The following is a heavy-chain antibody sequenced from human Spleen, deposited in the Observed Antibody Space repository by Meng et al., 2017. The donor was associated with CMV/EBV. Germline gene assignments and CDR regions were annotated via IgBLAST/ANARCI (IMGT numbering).Heavy chain of an antibody. CDR3: ARGSGFDY. CDR2: INHSGST. D-gene: IGHD1-26*01. V-gene: IGHV4-34*01. CDR1: GGSLSGYY. J-gene: IGHJ4*02. Sequence: TLSLPLDVYGGSLSGYYWSWSRQPPGKGLEWIGEINHSGSTNYSPSLKSRVTISVDTSKNQFSLKLSSVTAADTAVYYCARGSGFDYWGQGTLVTVSS.